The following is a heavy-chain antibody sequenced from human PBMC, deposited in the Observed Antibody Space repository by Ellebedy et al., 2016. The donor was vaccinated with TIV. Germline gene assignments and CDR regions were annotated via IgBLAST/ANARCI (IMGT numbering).Heavy chain of an antibody. V-gene: IGHV3-21*01. CDR3: ARNDDSGDYLLVY. CDR1: GFSFNAYS. Sequence: PGGSLRLSCEASGFSFNAYSMNWVRQPPGKGLEWVSSISPSTSFIYYADSVKGRFTVPRDNAKNSMYLQMDSLRVEDTGVYYCARNDDSGDYLLVYWGQGTLVTVSS. J-gene: IGHJ4*02. D-gene: IGHD4-17*01. CDR2: ISPSTSFI.